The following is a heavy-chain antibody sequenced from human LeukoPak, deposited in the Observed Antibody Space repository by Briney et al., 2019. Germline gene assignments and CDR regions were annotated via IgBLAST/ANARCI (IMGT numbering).Heavy chain of an antibody. D-gene: IGHD3-10*01. CDR2: IYHSGST. Sequence: PSQTLSLTCTVSGGSISSGGYYWSWIRQPPGKGLEWIGYIYHSGSTYYNPSLKSRVTISVDRSKNQFSLKLSSVTAADTAVYYCAIREWSSTGAAFDIWGQGTMVTVSS. CDR3: AIREWSSTGAAFDI. CDR1: GGSISSGGYY. J-gene: IGHJ3*02. V-gene: IGHV4-30-2*01.